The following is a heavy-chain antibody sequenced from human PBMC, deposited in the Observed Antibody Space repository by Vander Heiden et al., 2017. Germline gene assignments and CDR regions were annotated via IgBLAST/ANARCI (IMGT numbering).Heavy chain of an antibody. J-gene: IGHJ6*02. CDR1: GFTFSSYG. V-gene: IGHV3-33*01. Sequence: QVQLVESGGGVVQPGRSLRLSCAASGFTFSSYGMHWVRQAPGKGLEWVAVIWYDGSNKYYADSVKGRFTISRDNSKNTLYLQMNSLRAEDTAVYYCARDFARRGYSYNGMDVWGQGTTVTVSS. CDR2: IWYDGSNK. D-gene: IGHD5-18*01. CDR3: ARDFARRGYSYNGMDV.